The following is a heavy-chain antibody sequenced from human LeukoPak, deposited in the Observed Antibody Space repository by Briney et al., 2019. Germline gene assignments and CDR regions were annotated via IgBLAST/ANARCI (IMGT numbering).Heavy chain of an antibody. D-gene: IGHD6-19*01. CDR3: ASASGY. V-gene: IGHV4-4*07. Sequence: SETLSLTCTVSGDSISSDYWSWIRQLAGKGLEWIGRIYTTGSTNYNPSLKSRVTMSVDMSKNQFSLKLSSVTAADTAVYYCASASGYWGQGTLVTVAS. CDR1: GDSISSDY. J-gene: IGHJ4*02. CDR2: IYTTGST.